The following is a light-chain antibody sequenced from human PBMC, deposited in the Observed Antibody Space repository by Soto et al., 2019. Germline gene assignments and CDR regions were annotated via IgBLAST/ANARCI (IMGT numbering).Light chain of an antibody. CDR3: QQRSNWPT. CDR1: QSVSNNY. Sequence: DIVFMKTPGTLSLSPEERATLSCRASQSVSNNYLAWYQQKPGQAPRLLIYDASNRATGISARFSGSGSGTDFTLTISSLAPEDFAVYYCQQRSNWPTFRQGTKVDIK. CDR2: DAS. V-gene: IGKV3-11*01. J-gene: IGKJ1*01.